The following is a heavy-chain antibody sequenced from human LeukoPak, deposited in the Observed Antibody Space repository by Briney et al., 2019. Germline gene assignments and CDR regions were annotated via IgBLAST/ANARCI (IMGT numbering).Heavy chain of an antibody. Sequence: SETLSLTCAVYGGSFSGYYWTWIRQPPGKGLDWIGEINPSGSTNYNPSLKSRVTIPVDTSKHQFSLKLSSVTAADTAVFYCARAQGRDGYNGILEYWGQGALVTVSS. D-gene: IGHD5-24*01. CDR3: ARAQGRDGYNGILEY. CDR2: INPSGST. J-gene: IGHJ4*02. CDR1: GGSFSGYY. V-gene: IGHV4-34*01.